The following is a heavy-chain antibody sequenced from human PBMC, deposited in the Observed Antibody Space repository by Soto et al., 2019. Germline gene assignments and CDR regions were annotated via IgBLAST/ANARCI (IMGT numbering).Heavy chain of an antibody. Sequence: QVQLQESGPGLVKPSETLSLTCTVSGGSISSYYWSWIRQPPGKGLEWIGYIYYSGSTNDNPSLKSRVTISVDTSKNLFSLKLSSVTAADTAVYYCARGYSGYDYGAFDIWGQGTLVTVSS. J-gene: IGHJ3*02. V-gene: IGHV4-59*01. CDR1: GGSISSYY. CDR3: ARGYSGYDYGAFDI. D-gene: IGHD5-12*01. CDR2: IYYSGST.